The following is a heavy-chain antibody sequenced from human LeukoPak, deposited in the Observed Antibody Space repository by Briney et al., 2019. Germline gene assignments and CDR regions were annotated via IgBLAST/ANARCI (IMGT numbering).Heavy chain of an antibody. J-gene: IGHJ4*02. CDR3: VKDVDHDNREGYFEY. D-gene: IGHD3-22*01. V-gene: IGHV3-9*01. CDR1: GFTFDDYA. Sequence: GGSLRLSCAASGFTFDDYAMHWARQTPGKGLEWVSSISWHSKNIGYADSVKGRFTISRDNAKNFLYLQMNSLEEEDTAFYYCVKDVDHDNREGYFEYWGQGTLVTVSS. CDR2: ISWHSKNI.